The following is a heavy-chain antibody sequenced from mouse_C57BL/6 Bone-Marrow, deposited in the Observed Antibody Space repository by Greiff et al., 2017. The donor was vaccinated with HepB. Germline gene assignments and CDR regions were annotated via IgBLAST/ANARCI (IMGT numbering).Heavy chain of an antibody. J-gene: IGHJ4*01. Sequence: VQLKQSGAELVRPGASVKLSCTASGFNFTDDYMPWVQQRPEQGLEWIGWIDPENGDTEYASKFQVKAPITADTSSSTAYLQLSNLTSEDTAVYYCTTEAMNVWGRGTSVTVTS. CDR3: TTEAMNV. V-gene: IGHV14-4*01. CDR1: GFNFTDDY. CDR2: IDPENGDT.